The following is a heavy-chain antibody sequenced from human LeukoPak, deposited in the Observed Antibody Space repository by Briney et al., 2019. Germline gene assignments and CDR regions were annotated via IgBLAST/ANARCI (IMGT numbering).Heavy chain of an antibody. D-gene: IGHD5-18*01. CDR3: ARGYSSGSRIDY. Sequence: GGSLRLSCAASGFTVSSNYMSWVRQAPGKGLEWVSVIYSGGSTYYADSVKGRFTISRDNSKNTLYLQMNSLRVEDTAVYYCARGYSSGSRIDYWGQGSLVSVSS. V-gene: IGHV3-66*01. CDR2: IYSGGST. J-gene: IGHJ4*02. CDR1: GFTVSSNY.